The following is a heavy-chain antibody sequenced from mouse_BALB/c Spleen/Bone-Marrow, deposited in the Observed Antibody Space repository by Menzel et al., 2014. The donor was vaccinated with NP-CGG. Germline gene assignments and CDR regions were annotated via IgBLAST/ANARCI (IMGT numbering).Heavy chain of an antibody. J-gene: IGHJ1*01. CDR2: ISNGGST. CDR1: GFTFSGYA. D-gene: IGHD2-4*01. CDR3: TRGRRDYGWYFDV. V-gene: IGHV5-6-5*01. Sequence: EVQLQESGGDLVKPGGSLKLSCAASGFTFSGYAMSWVRQTPEKRLEWVASISNGGSTYYPDSVEGRFTISRDNARNILYLQMTSLRSEDTAMYYCTRGRRDYGWYFDVWGAGTTVTVSS.